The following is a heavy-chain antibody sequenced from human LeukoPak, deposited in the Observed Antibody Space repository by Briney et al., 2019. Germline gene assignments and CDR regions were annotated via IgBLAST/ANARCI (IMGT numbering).Heavy chain of an antibody. CDR2: VPHDDSNK. CDR1: GFTLSGYT. CDR3: ARDRPSSLWFDAFDI. V-gene: IGHV3-30-3*01. Sequence: GGSLRLSCAASGFTLSGYTIHWVRKAPGKGLGWLAFVPHDDSNKYYADSVKGRFSISRDESKNTVYLQMNGLTTEDTAVYYCARDRPSSLWFDAFDIWGQGTMVTVSS. D-gene: IGHD3-10*01. J-gene: IGHJ3*02.